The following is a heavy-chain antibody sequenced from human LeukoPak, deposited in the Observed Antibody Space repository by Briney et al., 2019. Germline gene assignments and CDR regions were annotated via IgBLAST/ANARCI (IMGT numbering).Heavy chain of an antibody. J-gene: IGHJ4*02. D-gene: IGHD6-19*01. V-gene: IGHV3-23*01. CDR3: AKAVGQWLVEFDY. CDR2: ISGSGCST. CDR1: GFTFSSYA. Sequence: GGSLRLSCAASGFTFSSYAMSWVRQAPGKGLEWVSAISGSGCSTYYADSVKGRFTISRDNSKNTLYLQMNSLRAEDTAVYYCAKAVGQWLVEFDYWGQGTLVTVSS.